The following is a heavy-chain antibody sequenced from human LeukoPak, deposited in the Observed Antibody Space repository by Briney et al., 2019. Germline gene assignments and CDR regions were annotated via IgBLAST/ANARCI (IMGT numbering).Heavy chain of an antibody. D-gene: IGHD6-19*01. J-gene: IGHJ4*02. CDR1: GGSISSYY. V-gene: IGHV4-34*01. CDR3: ARGPYSSAWYEKWAFDY. Sequence: SETLSLTCTVSGGSISSYYWSWIRQPPGKGLEWIGEINHSGSTNYNPSLKSRVTISVDASENHFSLKLNSVTAADTAVYYCARGPYSSAWYEKWAFDYWGQGTLVTVSS. CDR2: INHSGST.